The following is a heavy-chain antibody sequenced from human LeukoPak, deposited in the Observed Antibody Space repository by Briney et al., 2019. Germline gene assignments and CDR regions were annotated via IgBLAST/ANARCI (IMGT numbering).Heavy chain of an antibody. CDR2: INWNGVST. J-gene: IGHJ4*02. D-gene: IGHD3-22*01. CDR1: GFIFHDFG. V-gene: IGHV3-20*04. Sequence: PGGSLRLSCAASGFIFHDFGMGWVRQVPGKGLQWVSGINWNGVSTAYADSVKGRFTISRDNANNSLYLQIHSLRDEDTAFCYCVRHYSSDYYGWFEYWGRGALVTVSS. CDR3: VRHYSSDYYGWFEY.